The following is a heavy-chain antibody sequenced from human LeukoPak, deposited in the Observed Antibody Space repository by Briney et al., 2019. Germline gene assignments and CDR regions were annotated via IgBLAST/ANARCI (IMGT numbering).Heavy chain of an antibody. D-gene: IGHD3-3*01. CDR1: GYSFTNYG. V-gene: IGHV1-18*01. J-gene: IGHJ3*02. CDR2: ISGFSDNT. CDR3: ARADLYYDFWSGYRPGANGAFDI. Sequence: GASVKVSCKASGYSFTNYGIAWVRQAPGQGLEWMGWISGFSDNTNHAPNFQGRVTMTTDTSTSTAYMELRSLRSDDTAVYYCARADLYYDFWSGYRPGANGAFDIWGQGTMVTVSS.